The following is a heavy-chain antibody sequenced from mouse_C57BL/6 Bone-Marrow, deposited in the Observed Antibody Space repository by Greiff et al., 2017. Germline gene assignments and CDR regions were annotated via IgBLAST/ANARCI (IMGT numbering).Heavy chain of an antibody. V-gene: IGHV10-1*01. CDR2: IRSKSNNYAT. Sequence: EVQLVESGGGLVQPKGSLKLSCAASGFSFNTYAMNWVRQAPGKGLEWVARIRSKSNNYATYYADSVKDRFTISRDDSESMLYLQMNNLKPEDTAMYYGVRPFYDYDAFSWFAYWGQGTLVTVSA. CDR3: VRPFYDYDAFSWFAY. D-gene: IGHD2-4*01. J-gene: IGHJ3*01. CDR1: GFSFNTYA.